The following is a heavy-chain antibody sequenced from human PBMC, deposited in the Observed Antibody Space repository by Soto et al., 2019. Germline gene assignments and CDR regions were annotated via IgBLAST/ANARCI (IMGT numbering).Heavy chain of an antibody. V-gene: IGHV3-33*01. CDR2: IWYDGSNK. J-gene: IGHJ4*02. CDR1: GFTFRSYG. D-gene: IGHD3-9*01. Sequence: QVHLVESGGGVVQPGRSLSLSCAVYGFTFRSYGMHCVRQAPGKGLEWVAVIWYDGSNKYYADSVKGRFTLSRDNVNNTLDQQMHSLRAEDTAVYYCSVTLRYFDWLPLDYWGQGTLVTVS. CDR3: SVTLRYFDWLPLDY.